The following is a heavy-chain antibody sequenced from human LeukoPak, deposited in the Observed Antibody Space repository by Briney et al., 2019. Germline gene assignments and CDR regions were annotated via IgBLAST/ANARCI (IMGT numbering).Heavy chain of an antibody. Sequence: SGPALANPTQTLTLTCTFSGFSLSTPEMCVTWIRHPPGKALEWLARIDWDDDKFYSPSLRTRLTISKDTPKNQVVLRMTNMDPVDTGTYYCARMTPDSPSFDYWGQGALITVSS. D-gene: IGHD2-15*01. CDR2: IDWDDDK. V-gene: IGHV2-70*17. J-gene: IGHJ4*02. CDR3: ARMTPDSPSFDY. CDR1: GFSLSTPEMC.